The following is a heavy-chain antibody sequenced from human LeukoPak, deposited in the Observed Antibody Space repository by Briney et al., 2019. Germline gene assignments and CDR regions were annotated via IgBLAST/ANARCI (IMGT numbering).Heavy chain of an antibody. CDR2: INHSGGT. V-gene: IGHV4-34*01. CDR3: AKLLPLQGGDV. D-gene: IGHD2-21*02. J-gene: IGHJ6*02. CDR1: GASFTGYY. Sequence: SETLSLTCAVSGASFTGYYRSWFRQPPGKGLEWIGEINHSGGTNYNPSLKRRVTTSLDTSNNQFSLKLSSVTAADTAVYYCAKLLPLQGGDVWGQGTTVTVSS.